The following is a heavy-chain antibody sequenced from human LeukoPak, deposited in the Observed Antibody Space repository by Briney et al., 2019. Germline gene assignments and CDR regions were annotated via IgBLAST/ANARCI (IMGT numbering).Heavy chain of an antibody. CDR1: GGTFSSYA. V-gene: IGHV1-69*13. J-gene: IGHJ3*02. CDR2: SIPIFGTA. CDR3: ASGTEQLEIPDYAFDI. Sequence: ASVKVSCKASGGTFSSYAISWVRQAPGQGLEWMGGSIPIFGTANYAQKFQGRVTITADESTSTAYMELSSLRSEDTAVYYCASGTEQLEIPDYAFDIWGQGTMVTVSS. D-gene: IGHD6-6*01.